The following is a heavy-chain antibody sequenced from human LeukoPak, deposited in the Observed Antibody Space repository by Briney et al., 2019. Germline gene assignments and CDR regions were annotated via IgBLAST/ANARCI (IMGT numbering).Heavy chain of an antibody. Sequence: SETLSLTCAVSGASIISSSYYWGWIRQPPGKGLEWIGSIYYSGSTNYNPTLKSRVTISADTSKNQFSLKLSSVTAADTAVYYCARRAYSSGAHWGQGTLVTASS. D-gene: IGHD6-19*01. V-gene: IGHV4-39*01. CDR1: GASIISSSYY. CDR3: ARRAYSSGAH. CDR2: IYYSGST. J-gene: IGHJ4*02.